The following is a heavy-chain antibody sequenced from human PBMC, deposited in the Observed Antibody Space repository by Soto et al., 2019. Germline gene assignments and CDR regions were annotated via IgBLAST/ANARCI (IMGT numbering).Heavy chain of an antibody. Sequence: SETLSLTCTVSGGSIRSGGYYWSWIRQHPGKGLEWIGYIYYSGSTYYNPSLKSRVTISVDTSKNQFSLKLSSVTAADTAVYYCARSGEYYDSSGYYYGYGPGWFDPWGQGTPVTVSS. CDR3: ARSGEYYDSSGYYYGYGPGWFDP. J-gene: IGHJ5*02. CDR2: IYYSGST. CDR1: GGSIRSGGYY. V-gene: IGHV4-31*03. D-gene: IGHD3-22*01.